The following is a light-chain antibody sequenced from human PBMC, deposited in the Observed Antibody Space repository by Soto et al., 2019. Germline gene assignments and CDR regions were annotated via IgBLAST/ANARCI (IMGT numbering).Light chain of an antibody. CDR3: CSYAGSSTLYV. J-gene: IGLJ1*01. CDR2: EVS. V-gene: IGLV2-23*02. CDR1: SSDVGSYNL. Sequence: QSALTQPASVSGSPGQSITISCTGTSSDVGSYNLVSWYQQHPGKAPKLMIYEVSKRPSGVSNRFSGSKSGNTASLTISGLQAEDEAYYYCCSYAGSSTLYVFGTGPTVTVL.